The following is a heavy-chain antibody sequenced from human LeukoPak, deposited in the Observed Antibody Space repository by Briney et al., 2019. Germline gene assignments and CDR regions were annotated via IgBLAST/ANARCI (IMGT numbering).Heavy chain of an antibody. J-gene: IGHJ4*02. V-gene: IGHV3-30*01. CDR2: ISYDGSSK. CDR3: ARAPQRYDFWSGYYTV. Sequence: GRSLRLSCAASGFTFSSYAMHWVRQAPGKGLEWVAVISYDGSSKYYADSVEGRFTISRDNSKNTLYLQMNSLRAEDTVVYYCARAPQRYDFWSGYYTVWGQGTLVTVSS. D-gene: IGHD3-3*01. CDR1: GFTFSSYA.